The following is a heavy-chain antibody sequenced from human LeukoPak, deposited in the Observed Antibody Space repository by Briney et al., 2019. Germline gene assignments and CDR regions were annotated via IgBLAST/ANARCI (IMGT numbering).Heavy chain of an antibody. CDR2: FDPEEGER. Sequence: ASVKVSCKVSGYTLTELSMHWVRQAPGEGLEWMGGFDPEEGERMYAQKFQGRVTVTEDTSTDTAYMELSSLRVEDTAVYYCVRVSGATSDYNKLLDYWGQGTLVTVSS. J-gene: IGHJ4*02. D-gene: IGHD3-16*01. CDR1: GYTLTELS. CDR3: VRVSGATSDYNKLLDY. V-gene: IGHV1-24*01.